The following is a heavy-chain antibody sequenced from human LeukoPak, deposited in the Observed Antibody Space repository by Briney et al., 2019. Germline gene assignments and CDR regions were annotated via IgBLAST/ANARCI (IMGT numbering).Heavy chain of an antibody. CDR2: IYYSGST. CDR1: GGSISSGDYY. J-gene: IGHJ5*01. V-gene: IGHV4-30-4*01. CDR3: ARVPPPGATAYGAVGS. Sequence: SQTLSLTCTVSGGSISSGDYYWTWIRQPPGKGLEWIGYIYYSGSTYYNPSLKSRLTMSVDTSKNQFSLKLTSVTAADTAIYYCARVPPPGATAYGAVGSWGRGTLVTVSS. D-gene: IGHD3-10*01.